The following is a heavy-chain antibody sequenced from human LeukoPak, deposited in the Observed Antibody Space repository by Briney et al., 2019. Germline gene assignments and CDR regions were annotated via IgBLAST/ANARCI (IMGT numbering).Heavy chain of an antibody. V-gene: IGHV1-2*02. J-gene: IGHJ4*02. D-gene: IGHD1-14*01. CDR1: GYTFTGNY. Sequence: ASVKVSCQASGYTFTGNYVHWVRQAPRQGLEWMGWIKPDSGDTKNAQKFQGRVTMTSDTSIGTAYMELSSLTSDDTAVYYCSTDNTYHDWGQGTLVTVPS. CDR3: STDNTYHD. CDR2: IKPDSGDT.